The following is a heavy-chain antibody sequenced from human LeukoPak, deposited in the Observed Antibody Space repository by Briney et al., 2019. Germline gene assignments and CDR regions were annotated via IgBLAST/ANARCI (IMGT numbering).Heavy chain of an antibody. CDR3: ARVSQLLYWFDP. J-gene: IGHJ5*02. CDR2: INHSGST. Sequence: KPSETLSLTCAVYGGSFSGYYWSWIRQPPGKGLEWIGEINHSGSTNYNPSLKSRVTISVDTSKNQFSLKLSSVTAADTAVYYCARVSQLLYWFDPWGQGTLVTVSS. D-gene: IGHD2-2*01. CDR1: GGSFSGYY. V-gene: IGHV4-34*01.